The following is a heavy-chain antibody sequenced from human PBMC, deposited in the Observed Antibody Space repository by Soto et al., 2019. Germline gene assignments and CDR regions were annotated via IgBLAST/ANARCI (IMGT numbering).Heavy chain of an antibody. J-gene: IGHJ4*02. D-gene: IGHD2-2*01. CDR2: LYWYDDK. Sequence: QITLKESGPTLVKPTQTLTLTCTFSGFSLSTSEVGVGWIRQPPGKALEWLALLYWYDDKRYNPSLKSRLNITKDTSKNQVVLTLTNMDPVDTATYYCVHRAGMGGNSWLPGHWGQGTLVTVSS. CDR3: VHRAGMGGNSWLPGH. CDR1: GFSLSTSEVG. V-gene: IGHV2-5*01.